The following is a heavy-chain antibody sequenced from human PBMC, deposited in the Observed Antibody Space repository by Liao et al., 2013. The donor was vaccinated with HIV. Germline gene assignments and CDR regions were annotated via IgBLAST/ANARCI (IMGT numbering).Heavy chain of an antibody. CDR3: ARGLANFDY. CDR2: ADTSGNT. Sequence: QVQLQESGPGLVKPSQTLSLTCTVSGGSISSGSYYWNWFRQPAGKGLEWIGRADTSGNTNYNPSLKSRVTILVDTSKNQFSLELSSVTAADTAVYFCARGLANFDYWGQGTLVTVSS. D-gene: IGHD3-9*01. J-gene: IGHJ4*02. V-gene: IGHV4-61*02. CDR1: GGSISSGSYY.